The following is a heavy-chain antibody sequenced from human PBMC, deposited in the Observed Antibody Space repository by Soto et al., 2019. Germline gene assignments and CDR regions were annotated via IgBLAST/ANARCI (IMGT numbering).Heavy chain of an antibody. CDR1: GFTFSSYA. CDR2: IIASGGST. J-gene: IGHJ4*02. V-gene: IGHV3-23*01. Sequence: EVQLLESGGGLVQPRGSLRLSCAASGFTFSSYAMTWVRQAPGKGLEWVSAIIASGGSTYYADSVKGRFTISRDNSKNTLYLQMNSLRAEDTAVYYCAKEPTYCGGDCYPTPFDSWGQGTLVTVSS. CDR3: AKEPTYCGGDCYPTPFDS. D-gene: IGHD2-21*02.